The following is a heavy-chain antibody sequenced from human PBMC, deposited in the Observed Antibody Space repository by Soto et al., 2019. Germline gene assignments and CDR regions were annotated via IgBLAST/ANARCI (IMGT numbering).Heavy chain of an antibody. J-gene: IGHJ4*02. Sequence: KESGPMLVKPTQTLTLTCTFSGFSLSTSGVGVGWIRQPPGKALEWLALIYWDDDKRYSPSLKSRLTITKDTSKNQVVLTMTNMDPVDTATYYCAHRRSGYSGYAYFDYWGQGTLVTVSS. CDR2: IYWDDDK. V-gene: IGHV2-5*02. D-gene: IGHD5-12*01. CDR1: GFSLSTSGVG. CDR3: AHRRSGYSGYAYFDY.